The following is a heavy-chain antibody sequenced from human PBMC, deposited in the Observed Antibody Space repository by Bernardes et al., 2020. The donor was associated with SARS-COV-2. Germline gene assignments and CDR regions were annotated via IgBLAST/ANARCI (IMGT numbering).Heavy chain of an antibody. J-gene: IGHJ4*02. D-gene: IGHD3-3*01. V-gene: IGHV4-59*08. CDR1: GGSISSYY. Sequence: SETLSLTCSVSGGSISSYYWGWIRQPPGKRLEWIGDIISSGSTYYNPSLKSRVTISVDTSKNQFSLKLSSVTAADTAVYYCARQHLGGVTIFGVVTTDRYFDYWGQGTLVTVSS. CDR3: ARQHLGGVTIFGVVTTDRYFDY. CDR2: IISSGST.